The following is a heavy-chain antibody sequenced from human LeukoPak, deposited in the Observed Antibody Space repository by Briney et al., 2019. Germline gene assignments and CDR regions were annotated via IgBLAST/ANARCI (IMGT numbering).Heavy chain of an antibody. Sequence: GGSLRLSCAASGFTFDDYGMSWVRQAPGKGLEWVSGINWNGGSTGYADSVKGRFTISRDNSKNTLYLQMNSLRAEDTAVYYCARGARPQRFFDYWGQGTLVTVSS. CDR2: INWNGGST. CDR1: GFTFDDYG. D-gene: IGHD6-6*01. V-gene: IGHV3-20*04. J-gene: IGHJ4*02. CDR3: ARGARPQRFFDY.